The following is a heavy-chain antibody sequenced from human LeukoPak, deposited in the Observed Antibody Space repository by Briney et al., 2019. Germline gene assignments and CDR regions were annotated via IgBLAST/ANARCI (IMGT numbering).Heavy chain of an antibody. CDR1: GGSFSGYY. J-gene: IGHJ4*02. V-gene: IGHV4-34*01. D-gene: IGHD4-17*01. CDR3: ARGRYDYGDYVFDY. CDR2: INHSGST. Sequence: SETLSLTCVVYGGSFSGYYWSWIRQPPGKGLEWIGEINHSGSTNYNPSLKSRVTISVDTSKNQFSLKLSSVTAADTAVYYCARGRYDYGDYVFDYWGQGTLVTVSS.